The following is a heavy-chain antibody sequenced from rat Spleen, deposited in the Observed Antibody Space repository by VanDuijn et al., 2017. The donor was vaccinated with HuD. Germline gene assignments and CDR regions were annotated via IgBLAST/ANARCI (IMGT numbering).Heavy chain of an antibody. D-gene: IGHD1-7*01. CDR1: GFTFSSYG. J-gene: IGHJ2*01. CDR3: ARGGLRVSFDY. CDR2: ISSSSGT. Sequence: AVQLVESGGGLVQPGKSLKLSCSASGFTFSSYGMHWIRQAPGKGLDWVAYISSSSGTVYADAVKERFTISRDNAKTTLYLQLNSLKSEDTAIYYCARGGLRVSFDYWGQGVMVTVSS. V-gene: IGHV5-62*01.